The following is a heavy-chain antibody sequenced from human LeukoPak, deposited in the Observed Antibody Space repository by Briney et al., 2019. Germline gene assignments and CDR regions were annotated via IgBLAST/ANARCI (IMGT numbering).Heavy chain of an antibody. CDR2: INHSGST. J-gene: IGHJ4*02. CDR3: ARGRDHYYDSSGPFDY. V-gene: IGHV4-34*01. Sequence: SETLSLTCAVYGGSFSGYYWSWIRQPPGKGLEWIGEINHSGSTNYNPSLKSRVTISVDTSKNQFSLKLSSVTAADTAVYYCARGRDHYYDSSGPFDYWGQGTLVTVSS. CDR1: GGSFSGYY. D-gene: IGHD3-22*01.